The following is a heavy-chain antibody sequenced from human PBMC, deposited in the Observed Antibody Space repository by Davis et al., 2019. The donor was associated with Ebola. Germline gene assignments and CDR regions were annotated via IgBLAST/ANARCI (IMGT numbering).Heavy chain of an antibody. V-gene: IGHV3-30*03. CDR2: ISYDGSNK. D-gene: IGHD2-8*02. Sequence: GGSLRLSCAASGFTFSSYGMHWVRQAPGKGLEWVAVISYDGSNKYYADSVKGRFTISRDNSKNTLYLQMNSLRAEDTAVYYCARGAGGVWPVYSYGMDVWGQGTTVTVSS. J-gene: IGHJ6*02. CDR3: ARGAGGVWPVYSYGMDV. CDR1: GFTFSSYG.